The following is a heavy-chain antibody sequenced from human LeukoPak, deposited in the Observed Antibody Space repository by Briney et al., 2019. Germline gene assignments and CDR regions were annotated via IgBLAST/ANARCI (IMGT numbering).Heavy chain of an antibody. CDR1: GYTLTDLS. D-gene: IGHD2-2*01. Sequence: GASVTVSCKVSGYTLTDLSMHWVRQAPGKGLEWMGGFDPEDGETIYAQKFQGRVTMTEDTSTDTAYMELSSLRSEDTAVYFCATNAKTSGFDYWGQGTLVTVSS. CDR3: ATNAKTSGFDY. J-gene: IGHJ4*02. V-gene: IGHV1-24*01. CDR2: FDPEDGET.